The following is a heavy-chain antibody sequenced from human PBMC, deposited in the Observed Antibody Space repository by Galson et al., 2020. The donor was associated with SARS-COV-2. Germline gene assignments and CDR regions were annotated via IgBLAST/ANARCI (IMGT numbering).Heavy chain of an antibody. CDR2: IYHIGNT. J-gene: IGHJ4*01. CDR1: GYSISSGYH. D-gene: IGHD5-12*01. V-gene: IGHV4-38-2*01. CDR3: ARGSELRPYSAFNN. Sequence: SETLSLTCAVSGYSISSGYHSGWLRQPPGKGLEYIGSIYHIGNTYYNQSLESRVTISVDTSKNQFSLKLRSVTAADTAVYYCARGSELRPYSAFNNWGQGILVSVAS.